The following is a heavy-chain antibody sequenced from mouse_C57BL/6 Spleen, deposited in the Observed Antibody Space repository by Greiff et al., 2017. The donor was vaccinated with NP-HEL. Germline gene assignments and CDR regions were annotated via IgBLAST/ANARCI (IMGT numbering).Heavy chain of an antibody. CDR3: ARARKLITTGEFDD. D-gene: IGHD1-1*01. Sequence: VQLQQSGPELVKPGASVKMSCKASGYTFTDYNMHWVKQSNGKSLEWIGYINPNNGGTSYNQKFMGKATLTVNTSSRTAYMDLRSLPSADSAVFDCARARKLITTGEFDDWGKGTTVTVSS. CDR1: GYTFTDYN. CDR2: INPNNGGT. V-gene: IGHV1-22*01. J-gene: IGHJ1*03.